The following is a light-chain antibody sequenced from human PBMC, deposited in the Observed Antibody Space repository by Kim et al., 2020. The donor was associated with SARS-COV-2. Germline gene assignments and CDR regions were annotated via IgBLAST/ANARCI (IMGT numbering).Light chain of an antibody. CDR2: DVS. Sequence: QSIISSCGSSSDDGGYNNVVCYQQQPRNAAQILIYDVSRRPSGVSTRLSGGTTCNKAALIISARQADDDADYYCSSYSGSSSSVVFGGGTKLTVL. V-gene: IGLV2-14*03. CDR1: SSDDGGYNN. J-gene: IGLJ2*01. CDR3: SSYSGSSSSVV.